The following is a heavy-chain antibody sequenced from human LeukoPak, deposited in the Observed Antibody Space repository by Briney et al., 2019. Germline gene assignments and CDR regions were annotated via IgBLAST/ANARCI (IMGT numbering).Heavy chain of an antibody. CDR1: GFTFSTYW. CDR2: IKQDGSGT. Sequence: PGGSLRLSCAASGFTFSTYWMTWVRQAPGKGLDWLATIKQDGSGTYYVDSVKGRFTISRDNAKNSLYLQMNSLRAEDTAVYYCVGDVGYGDYWGQGTLVTVSS. J-gene: IGHJ4*02. CDR3: VGDVGYGDY. V-gene: IGHV3-7*01. D-gene: IGHD5-18*01.